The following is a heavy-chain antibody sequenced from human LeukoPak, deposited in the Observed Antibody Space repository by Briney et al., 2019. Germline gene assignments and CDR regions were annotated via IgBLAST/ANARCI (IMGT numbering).Heavy chain of an antibody. CDR1: GFTFSSYD. D-gene: IGHD6-19*01. V-gene: IGHV3-23*01. Sequence: GGSLRLAWAAAGFTFSSYDMSWVRQAAGGGRGWVSSIRPSGDNTYYGDSGKGRFTISRDNSNNTVYLQMNNMRVDDTAVYYCARVAGWHWFDPWGQGTLVTVSS. CDR2: IRPSGDNT. CDR3: ARVAGWHWFDP. J-gene: IGHJ5*02.